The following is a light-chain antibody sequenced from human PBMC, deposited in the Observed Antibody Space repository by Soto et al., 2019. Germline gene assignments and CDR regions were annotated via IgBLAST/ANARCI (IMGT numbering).Light chain of an antibody. V-gene: IGLV2-14*01. Sequence: QSALTQPASVSGSPGQSITISCTGTSSDVGGYDYVSWYQLHPGKAPKLMVFEVSNRPSGVSYRFSGSKSGNTASLTISWLQAEDEADYFCSSYSISTAYLFGTGTKLTVL. CDR3: SSYSISTAYL. J-gene: IGLJ1*01. CDR1: SSDVGGYDY. CDR2: EVS.